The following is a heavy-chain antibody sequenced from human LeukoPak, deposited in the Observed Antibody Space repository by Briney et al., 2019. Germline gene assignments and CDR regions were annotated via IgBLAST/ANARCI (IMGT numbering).Heavy chain of an antibody. CDR1: GGSISSGGYY. CDR3: ATYSESDYGGPSGPGDAFDI. J-gene: IGHJ3*02. Sequence: PSETLSLTCTVSGGSISSGGYYWSWIRQHPGKGLEWIGYIYYSGSTYYNPSLKSRVTISVDTSKNQFSLKLSSVTAADTAVYYCATYSESDYGGPSGPGDAFDIWGQGTMVTVSS. D-gene: IGHD4-23*01. V-gene: IGHV4-31*03. CDR2: IYYSGST.